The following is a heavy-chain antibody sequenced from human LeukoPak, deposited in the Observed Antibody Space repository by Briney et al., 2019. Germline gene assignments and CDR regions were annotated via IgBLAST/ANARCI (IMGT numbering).Heavy chain of an antibody. CDR3: ARDLSSSCGGGWAGSEY. CDR1: GYSISSGYY. Sequence: SETLSLTCAVSGYSISSGYYWGWIRQPPGKGLEWIGSIYHSGSTYYNPSLKSRVTISVDTSKNQFSLKLSSVTAADTAVYYCARDLSSSCGGGWAGSEYWGQGNLVNVSS. V-gene: IGHV4-38-2*02. J-gene: IGHJ4*02. CDR2: IYHSGST. D-gene: IGHD2-21*02.